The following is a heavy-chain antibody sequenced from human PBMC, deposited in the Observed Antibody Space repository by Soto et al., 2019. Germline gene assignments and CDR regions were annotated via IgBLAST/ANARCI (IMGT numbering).Heavy chain of an antibody. CDR1: GFTFNTYG. V-gene: IGHV3-23*01. CDR2: VSGSGGGT. J-gene: IGHJ4*02. D-gene: IGHD2-21*02. CDR3: ARVGSYCGGDCYPDFDF. Sequence: EVQLLESGGGLVQPGGSLTLSCAASGFTFNTYGMTWVRQAPGKGLEWVSTVSGSGGGTYYADSVKGRFTISRVNSKKTMYLQMGNLRAEDSAVYLCARVGSYCGGDCYPDFDFWGLGTPVTVSS.